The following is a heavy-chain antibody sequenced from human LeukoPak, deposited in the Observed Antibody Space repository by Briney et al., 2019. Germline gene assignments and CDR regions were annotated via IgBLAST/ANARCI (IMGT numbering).Heavy chain of an antibody. V-gene: IGHV4-59*05. Sequence: SETLSFTCTVSGGSISSYYWSWIRQPPGKGLEWIGSIYYSGSTYYNPSLKSRVTISVDTSKNQFSLKLSSVTAADTAVYYCARQDRRGYSYGHDYWGQGTLVTVSS. CDR2: IYYSGST. J-gene: IGHJ4*02. CDR3: ARQDRRGYSYGHDY. CDR1: GGSISSYY. D-gene: IGHD5-18*01.